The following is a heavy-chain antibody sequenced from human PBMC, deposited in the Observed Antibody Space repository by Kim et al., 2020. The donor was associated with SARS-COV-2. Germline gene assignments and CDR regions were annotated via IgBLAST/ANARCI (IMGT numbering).Heavy chain of an antibody. CDR1: GYTFTSYA. CDR2: INAGNGNT. Sequence: ASVKVSCKASGYTFTSYAMHWVRQAPGQRLEWMGWINAGNGNTKYSQKFQGRVTITRDTSASTAYMELSSLRSEDTAVYYCARAPTSAWASYYFDYWGQGTLVTVSS. J-gene: IGHJ4*02. CDR3: ARAPTSAWASYYFDY. D-gene: IGHD6-6*01. V-gene: IGHV1-3*01.